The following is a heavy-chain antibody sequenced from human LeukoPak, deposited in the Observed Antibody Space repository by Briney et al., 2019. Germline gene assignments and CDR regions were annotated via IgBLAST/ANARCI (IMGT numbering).Heavy chain of an antibody. CDR2: IGTAGDT. J-gene: IGHJ6*02. V-gene: IGHV3-13*04. CDR3: ARYNYGYGMDV. CDR1: GFTFSSYD. Sequence: PGGSLRLSCAASGFTFSSYDMHWVRHATGKGLEWVSAIGTAGDTYYPGSVKGRFTISRENAKNSLYLQMNSLRAGDTAVYYCARYNYGYGMDVRGQGTTVTVSS. D-gene: IGHD5-18*01.